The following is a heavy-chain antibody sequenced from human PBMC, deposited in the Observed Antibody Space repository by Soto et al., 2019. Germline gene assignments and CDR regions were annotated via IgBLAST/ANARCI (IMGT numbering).Heavy chain of an antibody. CDR1: GFTFSSYA. Sequence: EVQLLESGGGLVQPGGSLRLSCAASGFTFSSYAMKWVRQAPGKGLEWVSLIGESGTPTYYADSVKGRFTISRDNSGNTLFVEMYSLRAEDTAVYYCARYIPGVRYDGMDVWGQGTTVTVSS. V-gene: IGHV3-23*01. CDR2: IGESGTPT. CDR3: ARYIPGVRYDGMDV. J-gene: IGHJ6*02. D-gene: IGHD2-2*01.